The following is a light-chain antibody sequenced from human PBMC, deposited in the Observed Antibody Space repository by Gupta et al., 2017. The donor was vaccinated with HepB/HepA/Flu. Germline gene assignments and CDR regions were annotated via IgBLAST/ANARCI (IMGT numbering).Light chain of an antibody. CDR1: QSIRSW. J-gene: IGKJ1*01. V-gene: IGKV1-5*03. CDR2: MAS. CDR3: QQYSNYPWT. Sequence: DIQMTPSPSTLSASVGDRVTITCRASQSIRSWLAWYQQKPGKAPKFLIYMASSLQSGVPSRFSGSGSGTDFTLTISSLQPDDFAIYYCQQYSNYPWTFGQGTKVEIK.